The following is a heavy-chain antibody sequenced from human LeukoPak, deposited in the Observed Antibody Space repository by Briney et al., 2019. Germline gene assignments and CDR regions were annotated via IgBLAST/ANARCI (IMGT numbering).Heavy chain of an antibody. V-gene: IGHV3-74*01. CDR2: ISPDGRNI. CDR3: VRDGGGTTPYDC. Sequence: GGSLRLSCAASGFTLSDYWMNWVRQVPGKGPVWVSHISPDGRNIAYADSVKGRFTISRDSAKNTLYLQLNSLRVGDTAVYFCVRDGGGTTPYDCWGQGTLVTVSS. D-gene: IGHD1-7*01. J-gene: IGHJ4*02. CDR1: GFTLSDYW.